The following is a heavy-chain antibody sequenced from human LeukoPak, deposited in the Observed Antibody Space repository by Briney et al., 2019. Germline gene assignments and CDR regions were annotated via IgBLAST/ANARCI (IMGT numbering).Heavy chain of an antibody. D-gene: IGHD5-12*01. Sequence: SETLSLTCTVSGYSISSGYYWGWIRQPPGKGLEWIGSIYHSGSTYYNPSLKSRVTISVDTSKNQFSLKLSSVTAADTAVYYCATDLTRDKAITDAFDIWGQGTMVTVSS. CDR1: GYSISSGYY. CDR2: IYHSGST. V-gene: IGHV4-38-2*02. J-gene: IGHJ3*02. CDR3: ATDLTRDKAITDAFDI.